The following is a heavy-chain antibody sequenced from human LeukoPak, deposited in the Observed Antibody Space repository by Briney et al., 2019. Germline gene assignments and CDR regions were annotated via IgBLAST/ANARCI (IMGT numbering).Heavy chain of an antibody. CDR2: IYPGDSDT. D-gene: IGHD2-2*01. CDR3: ARRDGYCSSTSCYADYYYGMDV. J-gene: IGHJ6*02. CDR1: GYRFTSDW. V-gene: IGHV5-51*01. Sequence: GESLKISCKGSGYRFTSDWIGWVRQMPGKGLEWMGIIYPGDSDTRYSPSFQGQVTISADKSISTAYLQWSSLKASDTAMYYCARRDGYCSSTSCYADYYYGMDVWGQGTTVTVSS.